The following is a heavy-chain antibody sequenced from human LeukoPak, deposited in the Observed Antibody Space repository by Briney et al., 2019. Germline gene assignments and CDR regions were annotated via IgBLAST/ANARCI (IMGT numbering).Heavy chain of an antibody. CDR3: ARVKEGSSPQVPFDAFDI. Sequence: GASVKVSCKASGYTFTGYYMHWVRQAPGQGLEWMGWINPNSGGTNYAQKFQGRVTMTRDTSISTAYMELSRLRSDDTAVYYCARVKEGSSPQVPFDAFDIWGQGTMVTVSS. CDR1: GYTFTGYY. V-gene: IGHV1-2*02. D-gene: IGHD6-6*01. J-gene: IGHJ3*02. CDR2: INPNSGGT.